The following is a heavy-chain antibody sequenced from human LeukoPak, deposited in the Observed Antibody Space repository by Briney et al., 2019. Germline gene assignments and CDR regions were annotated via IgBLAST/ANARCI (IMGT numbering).Heavy chain of an antibody. CDR1: GYTFTSYD. CDR2: MNPNSGNT. V-gene: IGHV1-8*01. D-gene: IGHD6-13*01. CDR3: ARSPSSKGLGVFDP. J-gene: IGHJ5*02. Sequence: ASVKVSCKASGYTFTSYDINWVRQATGQGLEWMGWMNPNSGNTGYAQKFQGRVTMTRDTSTSTVYMELSSLRSEDTAVYYCARSPSSKGLGVFDPWGQGTLVTVSS.